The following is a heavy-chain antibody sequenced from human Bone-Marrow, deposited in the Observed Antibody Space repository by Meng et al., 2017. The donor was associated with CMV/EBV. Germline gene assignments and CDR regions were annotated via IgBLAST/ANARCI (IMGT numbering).Heavy chain of an antibody. V-gene: IGHV1-2*02. CDR3: ARVAPIDYDFWSGQGAYDI. Sequence: ASVKVSCKASGYTFTGYYMHWVRQAPGQGLEWMGWINHNSGGTNYAQKFQGRVTMTRDTSISTAYMELSRLRSDDTAVYYCARVAPIDYDFWSGQGAYDIWGQATMAAFSS. CDR2: INHNSGGT. D-gene: IGHD3-3*01. J-gene: IGHJ3*02. CDR1: GYTFTGYY.